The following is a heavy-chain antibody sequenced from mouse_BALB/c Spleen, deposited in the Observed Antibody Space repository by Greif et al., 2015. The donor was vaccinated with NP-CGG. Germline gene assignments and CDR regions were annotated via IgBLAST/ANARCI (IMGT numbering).Heavy chain of an antibody. CDR3: ARSFGNYFDY. CDR1: GYTFTSYW. CDR2: INPSTGYT. V-gene: IGHV1-7*01. J-gene: IGHJ2*01. Sequence: QVQLQQPGAELAKPGASVKMSCKASGYTFTSYWMHWVKQRPGQGLEWIGYINPSTGYTEYNQKFKDKATLTADKSSSTASMQLSSLTSEDSAVYYCARSFGNYFDYWGQGTTLTVSS. D-gene: IGHD1-1*02.